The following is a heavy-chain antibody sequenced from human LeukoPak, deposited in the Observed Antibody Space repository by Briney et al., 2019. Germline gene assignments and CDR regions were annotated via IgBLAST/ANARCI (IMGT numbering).Heavy chain of an antibody. Sequence: ASVKVSCKASGYTFTIYYMHWVREAPGQGLEWMGIINPSGGSTSYAQKFQGRVTVTRDTSTSTAYMELSSLRSEDTAVYYCARDLGIISGSYYVPFFDYWGQGTLVTVSS. V-gene: IGHV1-46*01. D-gene: IGHD1-26*01. CDR1: GYTFTIYY. CDR3: ARDLGIISGSYYVPFFDY. J-gene: IGHJ4*02. CDR2: INPSGGST.